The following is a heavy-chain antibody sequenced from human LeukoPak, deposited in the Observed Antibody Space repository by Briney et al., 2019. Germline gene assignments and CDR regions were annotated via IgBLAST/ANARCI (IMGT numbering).Heavy chain of an antibody. D-gene: IGHD3-10*01. J-gene: IGHJ4*02. V-gene: IGHV3-30*02. Sequence: GGSLRLSCAASGFTFSSYGMHWVRQAPGKGLEWVTFIRHNGRDKEYADSVKGRVSISRDNSKNMVYLYMTTLRPDDSGVYYCAKDGEGLDYWGQGTQVTVSS. CDR2: IRHNGRDK. CDR3: AKDGEGLDY. CDR1: GFTFSSYG.